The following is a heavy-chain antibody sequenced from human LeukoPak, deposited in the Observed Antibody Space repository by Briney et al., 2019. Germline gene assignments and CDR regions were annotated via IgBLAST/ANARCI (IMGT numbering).Heavy chain of an antibody. Sequence: SQTLSLTCAISGDSVPSNSAAWNWIRQSPSRGLEWLGRTYYRSKWYNDYAVSVKSRITFNPDTSKNQISLQLNSVTPEDTAVYYCARVSFSGGYFDWLFFDYWGQGTLVTVSS. V-gene: IGHV6-1*01. CDR2: TYYRSKWYN. J-gene: IGHJ4*02. CDR3: ARVSFSGGYFDWLFFDY. D-gene: IGHD3-9*01. CDR1: GDSVPSNSAA.